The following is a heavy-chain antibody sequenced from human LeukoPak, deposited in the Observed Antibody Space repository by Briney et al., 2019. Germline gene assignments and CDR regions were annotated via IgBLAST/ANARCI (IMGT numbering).Heavy chain of an antibody. Sequence: AETLSLTCTVSGVSISSYYWSWIRQPPGKGLEWIGYIYYSGSTNYNPSLKSRVTISVDTSKNQFSLKLSSVTAADTAVYYCARGRYCGGDCYSKWFDPWGQGTLVTVSS. CDR1: GVSISSYY. J-gene: IGHJ5*02. V-gene: IGHV4-59*01. D-gene: IGHD2-21*02. CDR3: ARGRYCGGDCYSKWFDP. CDR2: IYYSGST.